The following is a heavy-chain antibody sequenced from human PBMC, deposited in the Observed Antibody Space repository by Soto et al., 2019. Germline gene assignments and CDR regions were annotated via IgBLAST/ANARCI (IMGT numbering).Heavy chain of an antibody. CDR3: ARGFTSGFLAYYFDY. Sequence: ASVKVSCKASGYTFTSYDINWVRQATGQGLEWMGWVNPNSGNTGYAQKFQGRVTMTRNTSIRTAYMELSSLRSEDTATYFCARGFTSGFLAYYFDYWGQGTLVTVSS. CDR1: GYTFTSYD. J-gene: IGHJ4*02. V-gene: IGHV1-8*01. CDR2: VNPNSGNT. D-gene: IGHD3-22*01.